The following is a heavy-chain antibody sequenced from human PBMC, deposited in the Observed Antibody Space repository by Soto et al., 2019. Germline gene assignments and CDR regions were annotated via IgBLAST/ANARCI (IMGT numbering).Heavy chain of an antibody. V-gene: IGHV3-49*03. CDR1: GFTFGDYA. CDR3: TRDTTPQMVRGVVDY. CDR2: IRSKAYGGTT. Sequence: GGSLRLSCTASGFTFGDYAMSWFRQAPGKGLEWVGFIRSKAYGGTTEYAASVKGRFTISRDDSKSIAYLQMNSLKTEDTAVYYCTRDTTPQMVRGVVDYWGQGTLVTVSS. D-gene: IGHD3-10*01. J-gene: IGHJ4*02.